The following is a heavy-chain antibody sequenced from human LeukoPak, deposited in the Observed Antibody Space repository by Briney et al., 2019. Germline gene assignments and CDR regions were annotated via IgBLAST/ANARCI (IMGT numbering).Heavy chain of an antibody. CDR1: GFTFSTYS. V-gene: IGHV3-48*02. CDR3: ARGVTI. CDR2: ISSSSGTI. Sequence: GGSLGLSCAASGFTFSTYSMNWVRQAPGKGLEWISDISSSSGTIYYADSVKGRFTISRDNAKNSLYLQMNSLRDEDTAIYYCARGVTIWGQGTLVTVSS. D-gene: IGHD2-2*01. J-gene: IGHJ4*02.